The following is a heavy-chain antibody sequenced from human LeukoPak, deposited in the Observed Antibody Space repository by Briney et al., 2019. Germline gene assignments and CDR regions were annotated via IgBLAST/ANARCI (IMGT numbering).Heavy chain of an antibody. CDR3: ARRVLRRGYSGYGGLDY. V-gene: IGHV1-69*06. D-gene: IGHD5-12*01. J-gene: IGHJ4*02. CDR2: IIPFFGTA. Sequence: ASVKVSCKASGGTFSSYAISWVRQAPGQGLEWMGEIIPFFGTANYAQKFQGRVTITADKSTSTAYMELSSLRSEDTAVYYCARRVLRRGYSGYGGLDYWGQGTLVTVSS. CDR1: GGTFSSYA.